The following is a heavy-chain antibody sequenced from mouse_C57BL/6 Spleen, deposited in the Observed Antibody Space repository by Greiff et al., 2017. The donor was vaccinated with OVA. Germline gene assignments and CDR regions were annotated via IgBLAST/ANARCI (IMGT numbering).Heavy chain of an antibody. D-gene: IGHD2-4*01. CDR2: ISDGGSYT. J-gene: IGHJ4*01. V-gene: IGHV5-4*03. CDR3: ARAYDYSYYAMDY. Sequence: EVKVVESGGGLVKPGGSLKLSCAASGFTFSSYAMSWVRQTPEKRLEWVATISDGGSYTYYPDNVKGRFTISRDNAKNNLYLQMSHLKSEDTAMYYCARAYDYSYYAMDYWGQGTSVTVSS. CDR1: GFTFSSYA.